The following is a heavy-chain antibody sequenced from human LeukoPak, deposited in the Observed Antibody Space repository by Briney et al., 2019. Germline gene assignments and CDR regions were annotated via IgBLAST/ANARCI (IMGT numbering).Heavy chain of an antibody. J-gene: IGHJ5*02. CDR1: GFTFSSYG. CDR2: IRYNGSNK. V-gene: IGHV3-30*02. CDR3: AKDGNGYSSSLSWFDL. Sequence: GGSLRLSCAASGFTFSSYGMHWVRQAPGKGLEWVAFIRYNGSNKYYADSVKGRFTISRDNSKNTLYLQMNSLRAEDTAVYYCAKDGNGYSSSLSWFDLWGQGTLVTVSS. D-gene: IGHD6-13*01.